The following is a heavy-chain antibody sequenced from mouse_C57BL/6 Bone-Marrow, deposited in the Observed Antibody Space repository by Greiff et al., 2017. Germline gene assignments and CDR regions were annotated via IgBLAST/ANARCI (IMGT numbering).Heavy chain of an antibody. J-gene: IGHJ4*01. D-gene: IGHD1-1*01. CDR2: ISSGSSTI. CDR3: AITTVVATDAMDY. Sequence: EVKLVESGGGLVKPGGSLTLSCAASGFTFSDYGMHWVRQAPEKGLEWVAYISSGSSTIYYADTVKGRVTISRDNAKNTLFLQMTSLRSEDTAMYYCAITTVVATDAMDYWGQGTSVTVSS. V-gene: IGHV5-17*01. CDR1: GFTFSDYG.